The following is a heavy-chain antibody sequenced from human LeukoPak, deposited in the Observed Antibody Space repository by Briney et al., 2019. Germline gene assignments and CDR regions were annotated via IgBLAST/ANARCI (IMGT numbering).Heavy chain of an antibody. J-gene: IGHJ4*02. Sequence: SETLSLTRIVCLGSLHLRSRLEAGIRQPPGKGLEGIGSIYYSGTTYYKSSLKSRLTISIDTSTNQFSLKLTSVTAEDTALYYCARHADTSVTCGQDYWGQGTLVTVSS. CDR2: IYYSGTT. V-gene: IGHV4-39*01. CDR3: ARHADTSVTCGQDY. D-gene: IGHD3-16*01. CDR1: LGSLHLRSRL.